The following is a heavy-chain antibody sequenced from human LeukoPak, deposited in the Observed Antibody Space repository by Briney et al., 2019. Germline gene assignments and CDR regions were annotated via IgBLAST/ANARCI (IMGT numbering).Heavy chain of an antibody. CDR3: ARGYCSGGSCYSYYYYNYMDV. CDR1: GGSISSSSYY. D-gene: IGHD2-15*01. V-gene: IGHV4-39*07. J-gene: IGHJ6*03. Sequence: PSETLSLTCTVSGGSISSSSYYWGWIRQPPGKGLEWIGSIHYSGSTNYNPSLKSRLTISVDTSKNQFSLKLSSVTAADTAVYYCARGYCSGGSCYSYYYYNYMDVWGKGTTVTVSS. CDR2: IHYSGST.